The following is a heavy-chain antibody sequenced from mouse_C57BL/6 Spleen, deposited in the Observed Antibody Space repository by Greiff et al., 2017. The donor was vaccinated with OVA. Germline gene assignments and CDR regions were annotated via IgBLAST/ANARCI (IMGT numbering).Heavy chain of an antibody. Sequence: EVKVVESEGGLVQPGSSMKLSCTASGFTFSDYYMAWVRQVPEKGLEWVANINYDGSSTYYLDSLKSRFIISRDNAKNILYLQMSSLKSEDTATYYCARGPITTVVATDWYFDVWGTGTTVTVSS. CDR3: ARGPITTVVATDWYFDV. V-gene: IGHV5-16*01. CDR2: INYDGSST. CDR1: GFTFSDYY. J-gene: IGHJ1*03. D-gene: IGHD1-1*01.